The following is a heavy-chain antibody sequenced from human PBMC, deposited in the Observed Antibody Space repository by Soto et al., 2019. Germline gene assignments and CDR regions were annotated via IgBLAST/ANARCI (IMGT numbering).Heavy chain of an antibody. Sequence: QVQLQQWGAGLLKPSETLSLTCAVYGGSFSGYYWSWIRQPPGKGLEWIGEINHSGSTNYNPSLMRRVTVSVNTSKKLFALKLSTVTAADTAVYFCARTKGSLLWFGELCVAYYIWCQVTMVTVSS. CDR2: INHSGST. J-gene: IGHJ3*02. CDR3: ARTKGSLLWFGELCVAYYI. CDR1: GGSFSGYY. D-gene: IGHD3-10*01. V-gene: IGHV4-34*01.